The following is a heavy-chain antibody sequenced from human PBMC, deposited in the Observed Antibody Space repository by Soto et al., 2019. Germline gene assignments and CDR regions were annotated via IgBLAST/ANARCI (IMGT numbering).Heavy chain of an antibody. Sequence: ASVKVSCKASGYTFTSYGISWVRQAPGQGLEWKGWISAYNGNTNYAQKLQGRVTMTTDTSTSTAYMELRSLRSDDTAVYYCARESRSTYYDFWSGYYTLDYFDYWDQGTLVTVSS. CDR3: ARESRSTYYDFWSGYYTLDYFDY. D-gene: IGHD3-3*01. V-gene: IGHV1-18*01. J-gene: IGHJ4*02. CDR2: ISAYNGNT. CDR1: GYTFTSYG.